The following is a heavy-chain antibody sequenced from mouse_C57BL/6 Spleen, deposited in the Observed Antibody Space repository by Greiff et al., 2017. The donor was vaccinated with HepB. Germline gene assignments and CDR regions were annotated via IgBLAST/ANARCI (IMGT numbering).Heavy chain of an antibody. CDR2: IDPSDSYT. CDR1: GYTFTSYW. D-gene: IGHD2-4*01. V-gene: IGHV1-69*01. Sequence: QVQLQQPGAELVMPGASVKLSCKASGYTFTSYWMHWVKQRPGQGLEWIGEIDPSDSYTNYNQKFKGKSTLTVDKSSSTAYMQLSSLTSEDSAVYYGARWDYDLYYFDYWGQGTTLTVSS. CDR3: ARWDYDLYYFDY. J-gene: IGHJ2*01.